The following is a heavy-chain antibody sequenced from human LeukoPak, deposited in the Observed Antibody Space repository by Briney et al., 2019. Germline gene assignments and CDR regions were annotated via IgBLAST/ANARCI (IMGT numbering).Heavy chain of an antibody. J-gene: IGHJ4*02. CDR1: GVTFSTYA. CDR3: DSADY. V-gene: IGHV3-23*01. Sequence: AESLTLSCAASGVTFSTYAMGWVRQAPGKGLDWVATINDSGGRTHYADSVKGRFTISRDNSKNTLYLQINSLRAEDTAIYYCDSADYWGQGTLVTVS. CDR2: INDSGGRT.